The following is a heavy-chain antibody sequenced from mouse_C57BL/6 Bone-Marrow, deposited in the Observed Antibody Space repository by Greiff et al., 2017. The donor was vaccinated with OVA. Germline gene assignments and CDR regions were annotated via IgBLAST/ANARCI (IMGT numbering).Heavy chain of an antibody. CDR3: TSYGNFDY. CDR1: GFHIKDDY. V-gene: IGHV14-4*01. J-gene: IGHJ2*01. Sequence: EVQLQQSGAELVRPGASVKLSCTASGFHIKDDYMHWVKQRPEQGLEWIGWIDPENGDTEYASKFQGKATITADISSNTAYLQLSSLTSEDTAVYYCTSYGNFDYWGQGTTLTVSS. CDR2: IDPENGDT. D-gene: IGHD2-1*01.